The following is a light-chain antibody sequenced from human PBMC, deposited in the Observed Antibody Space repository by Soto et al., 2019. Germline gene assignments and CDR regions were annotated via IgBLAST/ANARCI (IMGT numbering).Light chain of an antibody. CDR1: SSDVGDYNY. Sequence: QSALTQPASVSGSPGQSITISCTGTSSDVGDYNYVSWYQQHPGKAPKLMIYEVSNRPSGVSNRFSGSKSGNTASLTISGLQAEDEADYYCSSYTSSSTPVVFGGGPKLTVL. J-gene: IGLJ2*01. V-gene: IGLV2-14*01. CDR2: EVS. CDR3: SSYTSSSTPVV.